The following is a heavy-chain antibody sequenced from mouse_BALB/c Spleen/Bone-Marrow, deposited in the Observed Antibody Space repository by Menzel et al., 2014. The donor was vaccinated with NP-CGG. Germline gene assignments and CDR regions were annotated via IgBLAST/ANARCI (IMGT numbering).Heavy chain of an antibody. V-gene: IGHV1S81*02. J-gene: IGHJ1*01. CDR3: TRSNYGYWYFDV. Sequence: VQLQQSGAELVKPGASVKLSCKASGYTFSSYYMYWVKQRPGQGLEWIGEINPSNGGTKFNEKFKSKATLTVDKSSSTAYMQLSSLTSKDSAVYYCTRSNYGYWYFDVWGAGTTVTVPS. CDR1: GYTFSSYY. CDR2: INPSNGGT. D-gene: IGHD1-1*01.